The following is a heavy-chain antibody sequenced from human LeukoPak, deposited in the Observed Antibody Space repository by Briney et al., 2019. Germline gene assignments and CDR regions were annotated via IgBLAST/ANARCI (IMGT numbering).Heavy chain of an antibody. CDR2: IIPMFGTA. V-gene: IGHV1-69*13. D-gene: IGHD2-21*01. CDR3: ARDSSEFRSLIPH. J-gene: IGHJ1*01. Sequence: SVRVSCKASGGTFISYAISWVRQAPGRGLEWMGGIIPMFGTAKYAQKFQGRVTITADESTSTAYMELRSLRSEDTAVYYCARDSSEFRSLIPHWGQGTLVTVSS. CDR1: GGTFISYA.